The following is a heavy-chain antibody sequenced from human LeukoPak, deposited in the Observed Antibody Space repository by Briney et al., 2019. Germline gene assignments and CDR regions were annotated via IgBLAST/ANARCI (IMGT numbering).Heavy chain of an antibody. J-gene: IGHJ3*02. CDR1: GGSISSSSYY. D-gene: IGHD3-22*01. V-gene: IGHV4-39*01. Sequence: PSETLSLTCTVSGGSISSSSYYWGWIRQPPGKGLEWNGSIYYSGSIYYNPSLKSRVTISVDTSKNQFSLKLSSVTTADTAVYYCARQGDSSGYERVAFDIWGQGTMVTVSS. CDR3: ARQGDSSGYERVAFDI. CDR2: IYYSGSI.